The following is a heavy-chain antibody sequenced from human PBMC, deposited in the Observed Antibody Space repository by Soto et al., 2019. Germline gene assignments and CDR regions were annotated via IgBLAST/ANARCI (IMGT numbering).Heavy chain of an antibody. V-gene: IGHV4-4*07. CDR3: ARSVLPGVIDY. CDR1: GGSIRSYY. J-gene: IGHJ4*02. D-gene: IGHD3-10*01. CDR2: IYTSGST. Sequence: SETLSLTCTVSGGSIRSYYWSWIRQPAGKGLELIGRIYTSGSTNYNPSLKSRVTMSVDTSKNKFSLKLSSVTAADTAVYYCARSVLPGVIDYPAQRTLVLGSA.